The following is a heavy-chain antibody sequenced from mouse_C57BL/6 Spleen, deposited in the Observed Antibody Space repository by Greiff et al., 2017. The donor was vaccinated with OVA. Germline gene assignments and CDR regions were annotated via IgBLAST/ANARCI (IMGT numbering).Heavy chain of an antibody. D-gene: IGHD2-3*01. CDR1: GFTFSSYA. Sequence: EVQGVESGGGLVKPGGSLKLSCAASGFTFSSYAMSWVRQTPEKRLEWVATISDGGSYTYYPDNVKGRFTISRDNAKNNLYLQMSHLKSEDTAMYYCAREDGPFAYWGRGTLVTVSA. V-gene: IGHV5-4*01. J-gene: IGHJ3*01. CDR2: ISDGGSYT. CDR3: AREDGPFAY.